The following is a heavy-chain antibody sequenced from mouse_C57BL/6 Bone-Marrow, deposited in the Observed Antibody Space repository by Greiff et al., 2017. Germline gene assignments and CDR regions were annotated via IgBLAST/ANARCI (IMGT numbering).Heavy chain of an antibody. CDR3: TAFIWSYGYVWYFDV. D-gene: IGHD2-2*01. J-gene: IGHJ1*03. CDR1: GFNIKDDY. Sequence: VQLKQSGAELVRPGASVKLSCTASGFNIKDDYMHWVKQRPEQGLEWIGWIDPENGDTEYASKFQGKATITADTSSNTAYLQLSSLTSEDTAVYYCTAFIWSYGYVWYFDVWGTGTTVTVSS. V-gene: IGHV14-4*01. CDR2: IDPENGDT.